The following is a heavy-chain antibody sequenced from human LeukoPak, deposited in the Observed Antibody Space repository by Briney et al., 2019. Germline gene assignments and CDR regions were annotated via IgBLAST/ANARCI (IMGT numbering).Heavy chain of an antibody. D-gene: IGHD3-10*01. Sequence: PSETLSLTCTVSGGSVSSGSYYWSWIRQPPGKGLEWIGYIYYSGSTNYNPSLKSRATISVDTSKNQFSLKLSSVTAADTAVYYCAGDYYGSGIDYWGQGTLVTVSS. J-gene: IGHJ4*02. CDR3: AGDYYGSGIDY. CDR1: GGSVSSGSYY. V-gene: IGHV4-61*01. CDR2: IYYSGST.